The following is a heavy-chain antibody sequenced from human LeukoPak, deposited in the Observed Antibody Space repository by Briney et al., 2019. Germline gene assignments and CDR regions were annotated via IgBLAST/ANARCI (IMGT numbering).Heavy chain of an antibody. CDR3: AINQAGYCGVGSCYRHEFYYMDV. CDR1: GGTFITYV. D-gene: IGHD2-15*01. V-gene: IGHV1-69*06. CDR2: IIPVFGTA. Sequence: SVKVSCKASGGTFITYVISWVRRAPGQGLEWMGGIIPVFGTANYAETFQDRVTITADNSTSTAYMELSSLRSEDTAMYYCAINQAGYCGVGSCYRHEFYYMDVWGKGTSVTVSS. J-gene: IGHJ6*03.